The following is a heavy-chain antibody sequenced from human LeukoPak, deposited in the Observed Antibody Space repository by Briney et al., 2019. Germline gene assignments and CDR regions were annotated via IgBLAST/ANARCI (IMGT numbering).Heavy chain of an antibody. CDR2: INWRCGST. Sequence: GGSLRLSCTAYGFAFDEHGVSWVRQVPGKGLEWVSDINWRCGSTGYAELLRGRLTNSRDNAKNSLYLQMDSLRAEDTALYYCARAPITSPFYFDYWGQGTLVTASS. D-gene: IGHD3-3*01. J-gene: IGHJ4*02. CDR3: ARAPITSPFYFDY. CDR1: GFAFDEHG. V-gene: IGHV3-20*04.